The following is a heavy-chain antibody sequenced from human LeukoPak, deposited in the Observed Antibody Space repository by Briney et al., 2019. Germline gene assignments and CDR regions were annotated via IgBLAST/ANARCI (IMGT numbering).Heavy chain of an antibody. Sequence: PGGSLRLSCAVSGFTVSSNAMSWVRQAPGKGLEWVSLMYGGGSTDYADSVKGRFTVSRDNSKNTLYLQMSGLRAEDTAVYYCARERGNVGLYYYYAMDVWGQGTTVTVSS. J-gene: IGHJ6*02. CDR3: ARERGNVGLYYYYAMDV. CDR1: GFTVSSNA. V-gene: IGHV3-53*01. D-gene: IGHD1-26*01. CDR2: MYGGGST.